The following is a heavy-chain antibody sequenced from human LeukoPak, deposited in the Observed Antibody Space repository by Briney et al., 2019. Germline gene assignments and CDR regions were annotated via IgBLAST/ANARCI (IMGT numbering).Heavy chain of an antibody. V-gene: IGHV3-74*01. Sequence: GGSLRLSCAASGLAFGAYKMHWVRQAPRKGLVWVSRISTDGYTTAYADFVQGRFTASRDNTKNTWSLEMNSLRAEDTAVYYCATLYCSGGSCSYYDYWGQGTLVTVSS. CDR2: ISTDGYTT. CDR3: ATLYCSGGSCSYYDY. CDR1: GLAFGAYK. D-gene: IGHD2-15*01. J-gene: IGHJ4*02.